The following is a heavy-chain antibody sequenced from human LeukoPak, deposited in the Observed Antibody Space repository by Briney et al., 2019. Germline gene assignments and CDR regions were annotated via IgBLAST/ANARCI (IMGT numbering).Heavy chain of an antibody. Sequence: SEILSLTCTVSGGSISSYYWSWIRQPPGKGLEWIGYIYYSGSTNYNPSLKSRVTISVDTSRNQFSLKLSSVTAADTAVYYCASGAGIGDYWGQGTLVTVSS. CDR1: GGSISSYY. J-gene: IGHJ4*02. CDR3: ASGAGIGDY. D-gene: IGHD6-19*01. CDR2: IYYSGST. V-gene: IGHV4-59*01.